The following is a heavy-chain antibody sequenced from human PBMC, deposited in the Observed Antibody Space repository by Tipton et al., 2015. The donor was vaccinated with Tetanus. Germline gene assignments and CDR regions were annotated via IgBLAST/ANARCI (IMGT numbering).Heavy chain of an antibody. D-gene: IGHD3-3*01. J-gene: IGHJ4*02. CDR3: ARDGPPYYDFWSGYYADY. CDR2: ISAYNGNT. Sequence: QLVQSGAEVKKPGASVKVSCKASGYTFTSYGISWVRQAPEQGLEWMGWISAYNGNTNYAQKLQGRVTMTTDTSTSTAYMELRSRRSDDTAVYYCARDGPPYYDFWSGYYADYWGQGTLVTVSS. CDR1: GYTFTSYG. V-gene: IGHV1-18*04.